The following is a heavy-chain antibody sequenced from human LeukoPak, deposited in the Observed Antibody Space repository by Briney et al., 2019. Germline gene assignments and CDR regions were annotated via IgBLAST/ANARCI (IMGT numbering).Heavy chain of an antibody. Sequence: PGGSLRLSCAASGFTFSSYWMSWVRQAPGKGLEWVANIKQDGSEKYYVDSVKGRFTISRDNAKNSLYPQMNSLRAEDTAVYYCARVSSIAARPSTPWGQGTLVTVSS. CDR3: ARVSSIAARPSTP. J-gene: IGHJ5*02. CDR1: GFTFSSYW. V-gene: IGHV3-7*04. D-gene: IGHD6-6*01. CDR2: IKQDGSEK.